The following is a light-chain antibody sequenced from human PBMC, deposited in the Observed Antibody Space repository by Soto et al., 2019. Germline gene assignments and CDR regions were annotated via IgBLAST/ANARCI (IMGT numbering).Light chain of an antibody. Sequence: EIQMTQSPSTLSAFVGDTVTITCRASQSISHWLAWYQQRPGRAPKLLIYDASSLESGVPSRFSGSGSGTEFTLTISSLQPDDFATYYCQQYSAYPYTFGQGTRLEIK. CDR3: QQYSAYPYT. V-gene: IGKV1-5*01. J-gene: IGKJ5*01. CDR2: DAS. CDR1: QSISHW.